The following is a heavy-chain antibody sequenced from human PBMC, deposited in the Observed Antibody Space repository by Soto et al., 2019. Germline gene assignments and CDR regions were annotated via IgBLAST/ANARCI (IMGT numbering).Heavy chain of an antibody. J-gene: IGHJ6*02. CDR1: GVTFDTYG. D-gene: IGHD1-1*01. CDR3: ARVTPGNNLYYFSGLDV. V-gene: IGHV3-30-3*01. Sequence: GGSLRLSCVASGVTFDTYGIHWVRQAPGKGLQWVALISYEGSNTYYADSVRGRFTISRDNSKNTLYLQINALRPEDTGVYYCARVTPGNNLYYFSGLDVWGQGTSVTVSS. CDR2: ISYEGSNT.